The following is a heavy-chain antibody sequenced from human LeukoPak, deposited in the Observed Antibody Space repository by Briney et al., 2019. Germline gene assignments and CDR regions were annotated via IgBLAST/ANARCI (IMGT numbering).Heavy chain of an antibody. CDR3: ARRGYCDSSGYDC. V-gene: IGHV3-21*01. CDR1: GYTFSSYS. D-gene: IGHD3-22*01. J-gene: IGHJ4*02. CDR2: ISSSSSYI. Sequence: GGSLRLSCAASGYTFSSYSMNWVSQAPGKGLEWVSSISSSSSYIYYADSVKGRFTISRDNAKNSLYMQMNSLRAEDTAVYYCARRGYCDSSGYDCWGQGTLVTVSS.